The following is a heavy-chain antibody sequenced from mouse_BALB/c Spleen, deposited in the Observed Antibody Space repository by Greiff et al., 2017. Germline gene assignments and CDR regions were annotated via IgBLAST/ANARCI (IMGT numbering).Heavy chain of an antibody. CDR2: IHYSGST. CDR1: GYSITSGYS. Sequence: EVQLMESGPDLVKPSQSLSLTCTVTGYSITSGYSWYWNRQLPGNQLELMGYIHYSGSTNYNPYLKSRISVTRDTSKNKFFLQLNSVTTEDTATYTCARGDYYYGAMDYWGQGTSVTVSS. CDR3: ARGDYYYGAMDY. J-gene: IGHJ4*01. D-gene: IGHD1-1*01. V-gene: IGHV3-1*02.